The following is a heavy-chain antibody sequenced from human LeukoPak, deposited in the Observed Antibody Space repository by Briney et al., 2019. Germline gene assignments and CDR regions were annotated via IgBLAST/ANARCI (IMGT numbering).Heavy chain of an antibody. J-gene: IGHJ4*02. CDR1: GGSVNNVNNY. D-gene: IGHD3-3*01. CDR3: ARVDSEWFLDY. Sequence: SETLSLTCTVSGGSVNNVNNYWSWIRQPAGMGLEWIGRVYNSGSTDYNPSLKSRVTMSIDTSKNQFSLNLASVSAADTAVYYCARVDSEWFLDYWGQGTLVTVSS. CDR2: VYNSGST. V-gene: IGHV4-61*02.